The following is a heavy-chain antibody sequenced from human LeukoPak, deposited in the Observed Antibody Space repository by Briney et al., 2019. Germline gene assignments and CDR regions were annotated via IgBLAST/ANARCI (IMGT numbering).Heavy chain of an antibody. CDR2: ITPNSGGT. J-gene: IGHJ3*02. Sequence: ASVKVSCKASGYTFIAYYMHWVRQAPGQGLEWMGWITPNSGGTNYAQKFQARVTLTRDTSISTAYMELSSLRSDDTAVYFCARETGLSGTYSDAFDIWGQGTMVTVSS. CDR3: ARETGLSGTYSDAFDI. CDR1: GYTFIAYY. D-gene: IGHD3-3*01. V-gene: IGHV1-2*02.